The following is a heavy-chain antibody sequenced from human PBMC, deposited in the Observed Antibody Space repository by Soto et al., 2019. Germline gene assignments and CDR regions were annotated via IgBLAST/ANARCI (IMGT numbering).Heavy chain of an antibody. J-gene: IGHJ6*02. Sequence: SVKDSCKASGGTFSRYAIRWVRQAPGQGLEWMGGIIPIFGTANDAQKFQGRVTITADESTSTAYMELSSLRSEDTAVYYCARGAAGTSRVYYYGMDVWGQGTTVPVSS. CDR2: IIPIFGTA. CDR1: GGTFSRYA. D-gene: IGHD6-13*01. CDR3: ARGAAGTSRVYYYGMDV. V-gene: IGHV1-69*13.